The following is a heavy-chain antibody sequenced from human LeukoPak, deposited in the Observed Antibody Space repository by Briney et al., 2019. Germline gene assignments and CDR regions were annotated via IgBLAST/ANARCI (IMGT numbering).Heavy chain of an antibody. D-gene: IGHD6-13*01. J-gene: IGHJ2*01. Sequence: SETLSLTCTVSGGSISPYYWSWLRQPPGKGLEWIGYISYSGSTNYNPSLKTLKSRVTFSVDTSKNQFSLTLSSVTAADTAVYYCARTYGSSGLGYFDLWGRGTLVTVFS. V-gene: IGHV4-59*08. CDR3: ARTYGSSGLGYFDL. CDR2: ISYSGST. CDR1: GGSISPYY.